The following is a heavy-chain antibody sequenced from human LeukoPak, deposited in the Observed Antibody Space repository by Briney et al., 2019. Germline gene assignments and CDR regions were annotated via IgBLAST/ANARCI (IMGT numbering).Heavy chain of an antibody. D-gene: IGHD2-15*01. CDR2: IWYDGSNK. CDR3: ARCFRSGGSCYFDY. CDR1: GFTFSSYG. V-gene: IGHV3-33*01. J-gene: IGHJ4*02. Sequence: GGSLRLSCAASGFTFSSYGMHWVRQAPGKGLEWVAVIWYDGSNKYYADSVKGRFTISRDNSKNTLYLQMNSLRAEDTAVYYCARCFRSGGSCYFDYWGQGTLVTVSS.